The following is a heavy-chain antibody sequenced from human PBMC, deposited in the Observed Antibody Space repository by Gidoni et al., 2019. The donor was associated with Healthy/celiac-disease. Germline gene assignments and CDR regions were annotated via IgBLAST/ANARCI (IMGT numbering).Heavy chain of an antibody. V-gene: IGHV3-33*01. CDR2: IWYDGSNK. D-gene: IGHD3-9*01. CDR1: GFPFSSYG. CDR3: ARDRDENILTGYYAHYAFDI. J-gene: IGHJ3*02. Sequence: QVQLVESGGGVVQPGRSLRLSCAASGFPFSSYGMHWVRQAPGKGLDWVSVIWYDGSNKYYADSVKGRFTISRDNSKNTLYLQMNSLRAEDTAVYYCARDRDENILTGYYAHYAFDIWGQGTMVTVSS.